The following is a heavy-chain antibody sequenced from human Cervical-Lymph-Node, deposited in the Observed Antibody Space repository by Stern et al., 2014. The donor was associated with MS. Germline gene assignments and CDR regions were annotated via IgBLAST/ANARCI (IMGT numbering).Heavy chain of an antibody. Sequence: QVQLVQSGAEVKKPGSSVKVSCKASGGTFTSFSINWVRQVPGQSLEWMGGIIPIFDTPNLAQKFQGRVTITADSSTSTVYMALNSLRSDDTAVYYCVLPSKVTTAAFDVWGRGTMVTVSS. CDR1: GGTFTSFS. D-gene: IGHD4-17*01. J-gene: IGHJ3*01. CDR3: VLPSKVTTAAFDV. V-gene: IGHV1-69*06. CDR2: IIPIFDTP.